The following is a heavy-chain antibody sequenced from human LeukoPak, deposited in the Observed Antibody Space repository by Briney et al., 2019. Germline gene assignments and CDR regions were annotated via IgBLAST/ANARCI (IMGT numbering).Heavy chain of an antibody. J-gene: IGHJ4*02. Sequence: GGSLRLSCAASGFIFSSHEMHWVRQAPGKGLEWVAVIGYDGSNKYYADSVKGRFTISRDNSENTLYLQMNSLRAEDTAVYYCARYWGADGGLDYWGQGTLVTVSS. CDR3: ARYWGADGGLDY. V-gene: IGHV3-33*01. D-gene: IGHD3-16*01. CDR2: IGYDGSNK. CDR1: GFIFSSHE.